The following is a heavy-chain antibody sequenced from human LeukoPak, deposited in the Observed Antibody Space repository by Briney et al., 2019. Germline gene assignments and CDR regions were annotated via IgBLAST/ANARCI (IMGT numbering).Heavy chain of an antibody. D-gene: IGHD3-22*01. CDR1: GYTFTSYG. CDR3: ARVKDYYAGSGEVDY. CDR2: ISAYNGNT. J-gene: IGHJ4*02. Sequence: VASVKVSCKASGYTFTSYGISSVRPAPGQGLEWMGWISAYNGNTNYAQKLQGRVTMTTDTSTSTAYMELRSLRSDDTAVYYCARVKDYYAGSGEVDYWGQGTLVTVSS. V-gene: IGHV1-18*01.